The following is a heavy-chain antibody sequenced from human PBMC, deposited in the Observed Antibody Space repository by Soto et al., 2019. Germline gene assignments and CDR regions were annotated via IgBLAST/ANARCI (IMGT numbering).Heavy chain of an antibody. D-gene: IGHD2-8*01. CDR3: ARGSLRPDIVLMVYAFGFDP. V-gene: IGHV4-34*01. CDR1: GGSISSYY. Sequence: SETLSLTCTVSGGSISSYYWSWIRQPPGKGLEWIGEINHSGSTNYNPSLKSRVTISVDTSKNQFSLQLNSVTPEDTAVYYCARGSLRPDIVLMVYAFGFDPWGQGTLVTVSS. J-gene: IGHJ5*02. CDR2: INHSGST.